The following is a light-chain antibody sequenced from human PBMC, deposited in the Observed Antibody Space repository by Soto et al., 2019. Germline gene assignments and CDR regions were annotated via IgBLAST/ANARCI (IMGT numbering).Light chain of an antibody. V-gene: IGLV3-21*04. J-gene: IGLJ3*02. Sequence: SYELTQPPSVSVAPGKTARITCGGNNIGSKSEPWYQQKPGQAPVLVIYYDSDRPSGIPERFSGSKSGNTATLTISRVEAGDEADYYCQVWDSSSDHLWVFGGGTKVTVL. CDR3: QVWDSSSDHLWV. CDR1: NIGSKS. CDR2: YDS.